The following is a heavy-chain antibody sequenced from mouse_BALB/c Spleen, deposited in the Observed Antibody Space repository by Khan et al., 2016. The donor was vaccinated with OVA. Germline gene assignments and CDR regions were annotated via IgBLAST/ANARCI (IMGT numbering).Heavy chain of an antibody. J-gene: IGHJ2*01. CDR2: IWAGGST. CDR1: GFSLTSYG. Sequence: QVQLKESGPGLVAPSQSLSISCTVSGFSLTSYGVHWVRQPPGKGLEWLGVIWAGGSTNYNSALMSRLSTIKDNSKSQVVLTMNSLQTDDTAMYYCAGREDIWGQGTTLTVSS. V-gene: IGHV2-9*02. CDR3: AGREDI. D-gene: IGHD1-3*01.